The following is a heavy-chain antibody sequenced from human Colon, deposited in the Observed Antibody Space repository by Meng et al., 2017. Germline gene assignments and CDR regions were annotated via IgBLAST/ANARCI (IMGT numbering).Heavy chain of an antibody. CDR3: ARYFYDSRGVTWFDP. CDR1: GGSISSGDYY. J-gene: IGHJ5*02. Sequence: VQLPGSGPGLVKPLQTLSLTCTVSGGSISSGDYYWSWSRQHPGKGLEWIGYFYFSGNTYYNPSLKSRVSISVDTSKNRFSLNLSSVTAADTAVYYCARYFYDSRGVTWFDPWGQGTLVTVSS. V-gene: IGHV4-31*03. CDR2: FYFSGNT. D-gene: IGHD3-22*01.